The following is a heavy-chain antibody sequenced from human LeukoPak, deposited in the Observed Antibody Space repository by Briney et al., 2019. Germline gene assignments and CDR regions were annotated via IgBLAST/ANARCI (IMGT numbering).Heavy chain of an antibody. CDR1: GDSVSSNSAA. D-gene: IGHD3-22*01. V-gene: IGHV6-1*01. Sequence: SQTLSLTCAISGDSVSSNSAAWNWIRQSPSRGLEWLGRTYYRSKWYNDYAVSVKSRITINPDTSKNQFSLQLNSVTPEDTAVYYCARGGGYYYGSSGYYPWRAFDIWGQGTMVTVSS. J-gene: IGHJ3*02. CDR3: ARGGGYYYGSSGYYPWRAFDI. CDR2: TYYRSKWYN.